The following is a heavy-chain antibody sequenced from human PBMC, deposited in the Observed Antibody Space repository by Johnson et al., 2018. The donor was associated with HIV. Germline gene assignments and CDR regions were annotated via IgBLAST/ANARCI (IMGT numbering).Heavy chain of an antibody. V-gene: IGHV3-11*04. J-gene: IGHJ3*02. CDR1: GVIFSDYY. D-gene: IGHD1-1*01. CDR2: ISGSGNSI. Sequence: QVQLLESGGCLVKPGGSLRLSCAVSGVIFSDYYMSWIRQAPGKGLEWVSYISGSGNSIYYADSVKGRFTISRDNAKNSLYLQMNSLRADDTAVYYCARGDGYRRAFDIWGQGTMVTVSS. CDR3: ARGDGYRRAFDI.